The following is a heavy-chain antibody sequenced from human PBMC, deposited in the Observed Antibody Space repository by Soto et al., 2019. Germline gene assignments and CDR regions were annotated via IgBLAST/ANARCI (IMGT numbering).Heavy chain of an antibody. V-gene: IGHV4-31*03. CDR3: AFEREDGDYHHYFDY. CDR1: GGSISSGGYY. J-gene: IGHJ4*02. D-gene: IGHD4-17*01. CDR2: IYYSGST. Sequence: QVQLQESGPGLVKPSQTLSLTCTVSGGSISSGGYYWSWIRQHPGKGLEWIGYIYYSGSTYYNPSLKSRVTISVDTSKNQFSLKLSSVTAADTAVYYCAFEREDGDYHHYFDYWGQGTLVTVSS.